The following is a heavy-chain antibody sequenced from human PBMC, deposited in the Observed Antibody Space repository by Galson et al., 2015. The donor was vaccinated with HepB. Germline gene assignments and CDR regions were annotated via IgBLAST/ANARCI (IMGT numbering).Heavy chain of an antibody. Sequence: SLRLSCAASGFTFSSHTMNWVRQAPGKGLEWISHITASGSAIYYADSVEGRFTISRDNDKNSLYLQMNSLRDEDTAVYFCARGLLTTVTHDSWGQGTLVTVSS. V-gene: IGHV3-48*02. CDR2: ITASGSAI. D-gene: IGHD4-17*01. CDR3: ARGLLTTVTHDS. J-gene: IGHJ4*02. CDR1: GFTFSSHT.